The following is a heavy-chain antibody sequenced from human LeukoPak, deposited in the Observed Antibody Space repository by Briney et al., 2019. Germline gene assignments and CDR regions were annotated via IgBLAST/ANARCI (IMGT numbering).Heavy chain of an antibody. D-gene: IGHD3-9*01. V-gene: IGHV3-30*01. CDR3: AREHYDILTAQRSFDY. Sequence: PGRSLRLSCAASGFTFCSYAMHWVRQAPGKGLEWVAVISYDGSNKYYADSVKGRFTISRDNSKNTLYLQMNSLRAEDTAVYYCAREHYDILTAQRSFDYWGQGTLVTVSS. CDR1: GFTFCSYA. CDR2: ISYDGSNK. J-gene: IGHJ4*02.